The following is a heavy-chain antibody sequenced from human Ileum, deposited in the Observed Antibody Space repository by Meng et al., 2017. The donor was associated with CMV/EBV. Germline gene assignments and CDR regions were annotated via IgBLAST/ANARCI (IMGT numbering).Heavy chain of an antibody. CDR3: AREVIGSRELLNY. Sequence: GESLKISCAASGFIVISNEMSWVRQAPGKGLEWVSSISGGSTTYADSVKGRFTISRDNAKNTLYLQMNSLRAEDTAVYYCAREVIGSRELLNYWGQGTLVTVSS. J-gene: IGHJ4*02. V-gene: IGHV3-38-3*01. CDR2: ISGGST. CDR1: GFIVISNE. D-gene: IGHD1-26*01.